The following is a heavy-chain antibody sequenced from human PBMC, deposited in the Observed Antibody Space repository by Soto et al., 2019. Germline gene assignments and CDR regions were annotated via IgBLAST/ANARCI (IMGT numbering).Heavy chain of an antibody. V-gene: IGHV1-69*01. CDR3: ARSQGSSTSLDIYYYYYYGMDV. Sequence: QVQLVQSGAEVKKPGSSVKVSCKASGGTFSSYAISWVRQAPGQGLEWMGGIIPISGTANYTQKFQGRVTLTGDESTSTAYMELSSLRSEDTAVYYCARSQGSSTSLDIYYYYYYGMDVWGQGTTFTVSS. J-gene: IGHJ6*02. CDR1: GGTFSSYA. CDR2: IIPISGTA. D-gene: IGHD2-2*01.